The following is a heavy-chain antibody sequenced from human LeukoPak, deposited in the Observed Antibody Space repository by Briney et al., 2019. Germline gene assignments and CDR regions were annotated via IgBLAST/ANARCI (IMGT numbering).Heavy chain of an antibody. CDR3: ARHPSMTTALFDY. J-gene: IGHJ4*02. CDR2: IFYSGST. CDR1: GGSFSSTSYY. D-gene: IGHD4-17*01. V-gene: IGHV4-39*01. Sequence: SETLSLTCTVSGGSFSSTSYYWGWIRRPPGKGLEWIGSIFYSGSTYYNPSLKSRVTISVDTSKNHISLRMSSVTAADTAVYYCARHPSMTTALFDYWGQGTLVTVSS.